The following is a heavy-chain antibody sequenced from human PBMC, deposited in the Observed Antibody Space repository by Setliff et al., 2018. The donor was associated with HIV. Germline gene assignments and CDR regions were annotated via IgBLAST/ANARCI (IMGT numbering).Heavy chain of an antibody. Sequence: SETLSLTCTVSGGSISSGGYYWSWIRQHPGKGLEWIGYIYYSGSTYYNPSLKSRVTISVDTSKNQFSLKLSYVTAADTAVYYCARASPGVAGTDYWGQGTLVTVSS. D-gene: IGHD6-19*01. CDR3: ARASPGVAGTDY. CDR2: IYYSGST. J-gene: IGHJ4*02. CDR1: GGSISSGGYY. V-gene: IGHV4-31*03.